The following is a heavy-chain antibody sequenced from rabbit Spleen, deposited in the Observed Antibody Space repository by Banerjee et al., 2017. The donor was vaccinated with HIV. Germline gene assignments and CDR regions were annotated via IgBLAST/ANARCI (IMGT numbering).Heavy chain of an antibody. J-gene: IGHJ4*01. V-gene: IGHV1S45*01. D-gene: IGHD3-1*01. CDR1: GFSLNSDYV. Sequence: QEQLVESGGGLFQPGGSLALTCKASGFSLNSDYVMCWVRQAPGKGLEWIGFIYTGNGKNYYASWAKGRFTISKTSSTTVTLQMTSLTAADTATYFCARDLASVVGWNFNLWGPGTLVTVS. CDR3: ARDLASVVGWNFNL. CDR2: IYTGNGKN.